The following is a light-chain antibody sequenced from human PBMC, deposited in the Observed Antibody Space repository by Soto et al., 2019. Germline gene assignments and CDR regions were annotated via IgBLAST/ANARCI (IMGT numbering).Light chain of an antibody. V-gene: IGKV3-20*01. CDR2: GAS. Sequence: EIVITHSPATLAVSQGERATLSCSASQSISSNLAWYQQKPGQAPRLLIYGASNRATGIPDRFSGSGSGTDFTLTISRLEPEDFAVYYCQQYGSSPPKTFGPGTKVDIK. CDR1: QSISSN. CDR3: QQYGSSPPKT. J-gene: IGKJ3*01.